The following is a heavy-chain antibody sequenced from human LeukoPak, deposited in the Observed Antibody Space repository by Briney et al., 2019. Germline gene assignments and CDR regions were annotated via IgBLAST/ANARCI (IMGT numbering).Heavy chain of an antibody. Sequence: ASGKVSCKASGYTFTSYGISWVRQAPGQGLEWMGWISAYKGNTNYAQKLQGRVTITTATSTSTAYMELRSLRSDEPAVYYCARDQEYYYGSGSYNPNWFDPWGQGTMVTVSS. CDR2: ISAYKGNT. J-gene: IGHJ5*02. V-gene: IGHV1-18*04. CDR3: ARDQEYYYGSGSYNPNWFDP. D-gene: IGHD3-10*01. CDR1: GYTFTSYG.